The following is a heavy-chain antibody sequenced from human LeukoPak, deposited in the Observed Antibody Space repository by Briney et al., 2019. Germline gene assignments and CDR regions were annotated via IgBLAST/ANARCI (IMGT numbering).Heavy chain of an antibody. D-gene: IGHD3-22*01. Sequence: SETLSLTCTVSGGSISSSSYCWGWIRQPPGKGLEWIGSYYYSGSTYYNPSLKSRVTISVDTSKTQFSLNLTAVTAADTAVYYCASYYFDGAGYYPAIDSWGQGTLVTVSS. CDR3: ASYYFDGAGYYPAIDS. J-gene: IGHJ4*02. CDR2: YYYSGST. V-gene: IGHV4-39*07. CDR1: GGSISSSSYC.